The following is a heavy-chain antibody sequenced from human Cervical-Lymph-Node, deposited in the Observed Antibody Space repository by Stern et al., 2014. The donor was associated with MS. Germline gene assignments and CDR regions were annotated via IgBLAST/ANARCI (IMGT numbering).Heavy chain of an antibody. D-gene: IGHD2-8*01. CDR1: GFTFSSYG. J-gene: IGHJ4*02. CDR2: ISYDGNHK. CDR3: ARDYEDTSMLFDH. V-gene: IGHV3-30*03. Sequence: VQLVESGGAVVQPGRSLRLSCAASGFTFSSYGMHGVRQAPGKGLGWVTVISYDGNHKYYAASVKGRFPISRDNSKNTLHLQMNSVTPDDTAIYYCARDYEDTSMLFDHWGQGTLVTVSS.